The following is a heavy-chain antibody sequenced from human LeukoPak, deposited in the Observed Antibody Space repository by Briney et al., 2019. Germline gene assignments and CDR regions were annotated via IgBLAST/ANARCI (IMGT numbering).Heavy chain of an antibody. Sequence: PGGSLRLSCAASGFTFSSYSMNWVRQAPGKGLEWVSSISSSSSYIYYADSVKGRFTIPRDNAKNTLYLQMNSLRAEDTAVYYCAKAVAAAGTGGYLWGQGTLVTVSS. CDR2: ISSSSSYI. J-gene: IGHJ4*02. CDR1: GFTFSSYS. V-gene: IGHV3-21*01. D-gene: IGHD6-13*01. CDR3: AKAVAAAGTGGYL.